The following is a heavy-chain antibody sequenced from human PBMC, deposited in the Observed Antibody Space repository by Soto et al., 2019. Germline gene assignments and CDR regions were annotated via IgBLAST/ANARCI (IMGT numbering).Heavy chain of an antibody. Sequence: SETMSLTCNVSGGSISNYYWTWVRKSPEKGLEWIGYMYYNGNINYNPSLKSRVTISIDTSKNQFSLTLKSVTAADTAVYYCASGGNWFDPWVQGGLVPSPQ. CDR3: ASGGNWFDP. CDR2: MYYNGNI. D-gene: IGHD3-16*01. J-gene: IGHJ5*02. V-gene: IGHV4-59*01. CDR1: GGSISNYY.